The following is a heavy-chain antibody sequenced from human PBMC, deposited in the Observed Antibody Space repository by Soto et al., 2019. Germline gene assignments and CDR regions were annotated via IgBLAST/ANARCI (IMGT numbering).Heavy chain of an antibody. V-gene: IGHV5-10-1*01. J-gene: IGHJ4*02. CDR2: IDPSNSYT. CDR3: AFLDTSLDFDF. Sequence: PGESLKISCKGSGYRFTSYWISWVRQMPGKGLEWMGRIDPSNSYTHHSPSFHGHVTISADNSISTAYLQWSNLRASDTAIYYCAFLDTSLDFDFWGQGTLVTVSS. CDR1: GYRFTSYW. D-gene: IGHD3-3*02.